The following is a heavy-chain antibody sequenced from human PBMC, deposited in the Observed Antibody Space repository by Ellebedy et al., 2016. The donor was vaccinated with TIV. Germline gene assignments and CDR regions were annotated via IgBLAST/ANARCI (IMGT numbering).Heavy chain of an antibody. CDR2: IWFDGDDK. CDR3: AKEKDGVEMDV. V-gene: IGHV3-30*02. D-gene: IGHD2-8*01. J-gene: IGHJ6*02. CDR1: GFTFSGCT. Sequence: GESLKISCAASGFTFSGCTMHWDPQPPRKGLEWVESIWFDGDDKLYADSDSMKGRFTISRDNSKNTMFLQLDSMRADDSAVYYCAKEKDGVEMDVWGQGTAVTVS.